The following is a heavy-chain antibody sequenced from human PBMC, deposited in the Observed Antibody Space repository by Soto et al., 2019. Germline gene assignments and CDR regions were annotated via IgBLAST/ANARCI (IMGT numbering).Heavy chain of an antibody. CDR3: ARDVSHLGFDY. D-gene: IGHD1-26*01. J-gene: IGHJ4*02. Sequence: QVQLQESGPGLVKPSQTLSLTCTVSVGSISSAGYYWSWIRQHPGKGLEWIGYIYYTGASYYNPSLQSRLTISVDTSKNQFSLKLSSVTAADTAVYYCARDVSHLGFDYWGQGTLVTVSS. CDR1: VGSISSAGYY. CDR2: IYYTGAS. V-gene: IGHV4-31*03.